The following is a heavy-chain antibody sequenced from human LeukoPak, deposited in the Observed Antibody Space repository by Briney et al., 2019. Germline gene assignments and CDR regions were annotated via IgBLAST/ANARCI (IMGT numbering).Heavy chain of an antibody. D-gene: IGHD2-2*01. CDR3: ARVLRYCSSTSCYLNWFDP. J-gene: IGHJ5*02. CDR1: GYTFTSYG. V-gene: IGHV1-18*01. CDR2: ISAYNGNT. Sequence: WASVKVSCKASGYTFTSYGISWVRQAPGQGLEWMGWISAYNGNTNYAQKLQGRVTMTTDTSTSTAYMELRSLRSDDTAVYYCARVLRYCSSTSCYLNWFDPWGQGTLVTVSS.